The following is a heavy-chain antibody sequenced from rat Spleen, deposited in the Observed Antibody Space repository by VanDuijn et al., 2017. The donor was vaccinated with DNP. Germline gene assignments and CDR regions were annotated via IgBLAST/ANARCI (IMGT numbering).Heavy chain of an antibody. J-gene: IGHJ3*01. V-gene: IGHV5-19*01. D-gene: IGHD1-7*01. CDR1: GFTFSNYG. CDR3: ATSPSGYDLYWFAY. Sequence: EVQLVESGGGLVQPGRSLKLSCAASGFTFSNYGMHWIRQAPTKGLEWVASISPSGGSTYYRDSVKGRFTISRDNAKSTLYLQMDSLRSEDTATYYCATSPSGYDLYWFAYWGQGTLVTVSS. CDR2: ISPSGGST.